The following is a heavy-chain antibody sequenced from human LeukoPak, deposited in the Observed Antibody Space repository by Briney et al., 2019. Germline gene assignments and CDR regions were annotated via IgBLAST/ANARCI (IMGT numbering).Heavy chain of an antibody. Sequence: PSETLPLTCTVSDDSISDYYRGWIRQPPGKGLEWIGNIYYNGYTYYNPSLKSRVTISVDTSKNQFSLRLSSVTAADTSVYYCARRDYQVLLREDAFDIWGQGTMVTVSS. CDR1: DDSISDYY. CDR2: IYYNGYT. V-gene: IGHV4-39*01. D-gene: IGHD2-2*01. J-gene: IGHJ3*02. CDR3: ARRDYQVLLREDAFDI.